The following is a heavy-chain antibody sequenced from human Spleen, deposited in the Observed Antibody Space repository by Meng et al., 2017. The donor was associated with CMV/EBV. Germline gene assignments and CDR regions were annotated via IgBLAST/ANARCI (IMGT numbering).Heavy chain of an antibody. Sequence: YTFTGYYMNWVRQAPGQGLEWMVWINPNSGGTNYAQNFQGRVTMTRDTSISTAYMELSRLRSDDTAMYYCARGRAIYDSGGYSHDYWGQGTLVTVSS. V-gene: IGHV1-2*02. CDR2: INPNSGGT. D-gene: IGHD3-22*01. CDR1: YTFTGYY. J-gene: IGHJ4*02. CDR3: ARGRAIYDSGGYSHDY.